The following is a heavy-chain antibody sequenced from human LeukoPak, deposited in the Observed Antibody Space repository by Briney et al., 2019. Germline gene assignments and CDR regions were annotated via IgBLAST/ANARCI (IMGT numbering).Heavy chain of an antibody. D-gene: IGHD3-9*01. CDR1: GYTFTGYY. CDR3: ARSATYYDILTGPYPSYFDY. J-gene: IGHJ4*02. V-gene: IGHV1-2*02. CDR2: INPNSGGT. Sequence: ASVKVSCKASGYTFTGYYMHWVRQAPGQGLEWMGWINPNSGGTNYAQKFQGRVTMTRDTSISTAYMELSRLRSDDTAVYYCARSATYYDILTGPYPSYFDYWGQGTLVTVSS.